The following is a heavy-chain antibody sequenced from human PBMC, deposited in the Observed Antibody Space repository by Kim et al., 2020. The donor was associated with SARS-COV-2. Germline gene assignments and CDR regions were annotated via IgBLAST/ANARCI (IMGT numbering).Heavy chain of an antibody. J-gene: IGHJ4*02. CDR3: ARARLLDY. D-gene: IGHD6-25*01. V-gene: IGHV4-59*01. Sequence: SETLSLTCTVSGGSISSYYWSWIRQPPGKGLEWIGYIYYSGSTNYNPSLKSRVTISVDTSKNQFSLKLSSVTAADTAVYYCARARLLDYWGQGTLVTVSS. CDR2: IYYSGST. CDR1: GGSISSYY.